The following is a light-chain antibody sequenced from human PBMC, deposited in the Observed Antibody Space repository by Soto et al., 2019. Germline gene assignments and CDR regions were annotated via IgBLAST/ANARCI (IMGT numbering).Light chain of an antibody. V-gene: IGKV1-39*01. CDR2: AAS. CDR1: QSISSY. Sequence: DIQMTQSPSSLSASVGERVTITCRASQSISSYLNWYQQNPGKAPKLLIYAASSLQSGVPSRFSGRGSGTDFTLTISSLQPEDFATYYFQQSYSTPPITFAQGTRLEIK. CDR3: QQSYSTPPIT. J-gene: IGKJ5*01.